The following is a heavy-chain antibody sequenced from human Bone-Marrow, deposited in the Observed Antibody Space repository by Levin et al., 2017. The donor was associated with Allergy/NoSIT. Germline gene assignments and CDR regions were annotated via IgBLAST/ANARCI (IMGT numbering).Heavy chain of an antibody. J-gene: IGHJ4*02. V-gene: IGHV4-4*07. CDR1: GGSISNYY. CDR2: IYSSGST. Sequence: SQTLSLPCSVSGGSISNYYWSWIRQPAGKRPEWIGRIYSSGSTNYSPSFKSRVSMSVDTSKNQFSLKLTSVTAADTAMYFCARDRRNRFDYWGRGTLVTVSS. CDR3: ARDRRNRFDY. D-gene: IGHD1-14*01.